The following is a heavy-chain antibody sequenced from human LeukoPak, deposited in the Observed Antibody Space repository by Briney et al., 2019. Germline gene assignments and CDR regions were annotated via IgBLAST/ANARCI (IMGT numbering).Heavy chain of an antibody. CDR1: GFTFSSYA. CDR2: IGGSGDNT. D-gene: IGHD3-22*01. Sequence: GGSLRLSCAASGFTFSSYAMSWFRQAPGKGLEWVSGIGGSGDNTYYADSVKGRFTISRDNSKNTLYVQVNSLGTEDTAAYYCAKGSYYDSSGSFYFDCWGQGTLVTVSS. V-gene: IGHV3-23*01. J-gene: IGHJ4*02. CDR3: AKGSYYDSSGSFYFDC.